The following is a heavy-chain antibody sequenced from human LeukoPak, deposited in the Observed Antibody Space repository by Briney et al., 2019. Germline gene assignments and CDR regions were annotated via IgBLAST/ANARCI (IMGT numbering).Heavy chain of an antibody. Sequence: PGGSLRLSCAASGFTFSSYAMNWVRQAPGKGLEWVSGISGSGGSTYYANSVKGRFTISRDNSKNTLYLQMDSLRAEDTAIYYCAKHTGRRAFDFWGQGTMVTVSS. CDR2: ISGSGGST. V-gene: IGHV3-23*01. D-gene: IGHD7-27*01. CDR1: GFTFSSYA. CDR3: AKHTGRRAFDF. J-gene: IGHJ3*01.